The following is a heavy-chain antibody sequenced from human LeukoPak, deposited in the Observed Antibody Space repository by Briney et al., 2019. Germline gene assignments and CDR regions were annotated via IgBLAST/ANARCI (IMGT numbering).Heavy chain of an antibody. Sequence: GGSLRLSCAVSGITLSNYGMSWVRQAPGKGLEWVAGISDSGGRTNYADSVKGRFTISRDNPKNILILQMNSLRPEDTAVYFCAKRGVVIRVILVGFHKEAYYFDSWGQGALVTVSS. J-gene: IGHJ4*02. CDR2: ISDSGGRT. V-gene: IGHV3-23*01. D-gene: IGHD3-22*01. CDR3: AKRGVVIRVILVGFHKEAYYFDS. CDR1: GITLSNYG.